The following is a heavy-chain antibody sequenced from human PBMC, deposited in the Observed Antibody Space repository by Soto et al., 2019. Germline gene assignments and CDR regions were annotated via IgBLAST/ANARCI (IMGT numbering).Heavy chain of an antibody. CDR3: ARVFPDGWVEPGVVRGYLDT. CDR2: IILIFGTT. J-gene: IGHJ4*02. Sequence: QVQLVQSGAEVKEPGSAVKVSCKAPADSFSSYGISWGRQAPVQGLEWMGGIILIFGTTNYAEKFQGRVTITADACTKTGYMELSSLRSEDTALYYCARVFPDGWVEPGVVRGYLDTWGRGTLVTVSS. V-gene: IGHV1-69*01. CDR1: ADSFSSYG. D-gene: IGHD3-3*01.